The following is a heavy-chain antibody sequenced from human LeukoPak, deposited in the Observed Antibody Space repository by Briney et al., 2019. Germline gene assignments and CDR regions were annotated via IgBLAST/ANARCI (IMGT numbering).Heavy chain of an antibody. J-gene: IGHJ4*02. CDR2: ISSSGNTT. CDR3: ARDGGSSWYFDY. CDR1: GFTLITYW. Sequence: TGGSLRLSCAASGFTLITYWMTWVRQAPGKGLEWVSYISSSGNTTYHADSVKGRFTISRDNAKNSLYLQMSSLRAEDTAVYYCARDGGSSWYFDYWGQGTLVTVSS. V-gene: IGHV3-48*04. D-gene: IGHD6-13*01.